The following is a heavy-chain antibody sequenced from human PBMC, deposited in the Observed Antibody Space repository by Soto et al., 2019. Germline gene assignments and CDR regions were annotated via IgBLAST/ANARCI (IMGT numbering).Heavy chain of an antibody. V-gene: IGHV3-23*01. Sequence: PGGSRRLSCAASGFSFSNFAMSWVRQAPGTGLEWVSSISGSGDKTYYLDSVKGRFTISRDNSKNTLYLHMNSLGAEDTAVYFCAKDYASTWYWYFDPWGQGTLVTVSS. D-gene: IGHD6-13*01. CDR2: ISGSGDKT. CDR3: AKDYASTWYWYFDP. J-gene: IGHJ5*02. CDR1: GFSFSNFA.